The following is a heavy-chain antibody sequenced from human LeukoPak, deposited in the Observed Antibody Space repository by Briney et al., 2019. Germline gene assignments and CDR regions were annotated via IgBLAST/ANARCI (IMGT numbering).Heavy chain of an antibody. D-gene: IGHD2-2*01. CDR1: GGTFSSYA. CDR2: IIPIFGTA. Sequence: SVKVSRKASGGTFSSYAISWVRQAPGQGLEWMGGIIPIFGTANYAQKFQGRVTITADESTSTAYMELSSLRSEDAAVYYCARVYGDCSSTSCYYYFDYWGQGTLVTVSS. J-gene: IGHJ4*02. V-gene: IGHV1-69*13. CDR3: ARVYGDCSSTSCYYYFDY.